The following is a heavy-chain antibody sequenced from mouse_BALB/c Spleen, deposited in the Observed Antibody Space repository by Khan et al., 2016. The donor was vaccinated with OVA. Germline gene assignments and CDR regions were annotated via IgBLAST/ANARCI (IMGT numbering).Heavy chain of an antibody. V-gene: IGHV3-2*02. J-gene: IGHJ3*01. CDR2: ISYSGRT. D-gene: IGHD4-1*01. Sequence: DVELVESGPGLVKPSQSLSLTCTVTSYSITSDYAWNWIRQFPGNKLEWMGYISYSGRTSYNPSLKSRISVTRDTSKNQFFPQLNSVTTEDTATYYCAMGRTYWGQGTLVTVSA. CDR1: SYSITSDYA. CDR3: AMGRTY.